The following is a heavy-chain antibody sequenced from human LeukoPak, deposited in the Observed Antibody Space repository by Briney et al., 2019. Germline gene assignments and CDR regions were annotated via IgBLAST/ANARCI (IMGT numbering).Heavy chain of an antibody. D-gene: IGHD3-9*01. CDR3: ARESMFYHILTGYERNVYYFDY. V-gene: IGHV1-69*13. J-gene: IGHJ4*02. Sequence: SVKVSCKASGGTFSSYAISWVRQAPGQGLEWMGGIIPIFGTANYAQKFQGRVTITADESTSTAYMELSSLRSEDTAVYYCARESMFYHILTGYERNVYYFDYWGQGTLVTVSS. CDR2: IIPIFGTA. CDR1: GGTFSSYA.